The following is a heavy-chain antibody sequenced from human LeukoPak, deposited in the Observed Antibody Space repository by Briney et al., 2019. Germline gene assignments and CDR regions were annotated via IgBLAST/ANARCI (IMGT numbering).Heavy chain of an antibody. J-gene: IGHJ4*02. CDR3: ARTPNYGDYVWFYDY. CDR1: GVALSSYY. Sequence: TLSLTCTVSGVALSSYYMSCIRQPPGHGVGWTGCIYYIGSTNYNHSLKSRVTISVDTSKNQFSLKLSSVTAADTAVYYCARTPNYGDYVWFYDYWGQGTLVTVSS. V-gene: IGHV4-59*01. D-gene: IGHD4-17*01. CDR2: IYYIGST.